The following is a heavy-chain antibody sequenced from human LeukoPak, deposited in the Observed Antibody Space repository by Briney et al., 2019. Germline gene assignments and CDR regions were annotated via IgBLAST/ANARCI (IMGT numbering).Heavy chain of an antibody. J-gene: IGHJ6*03. V-gene: IGHV3-48*03. CDR2: ISSSGSTI. CDR1: GFTFSSYE. D-gene: IGHD5-18*01. CDR3: ARRGPSGYRYMDV. Sequence: GGSLRLSCAASGFTFSSYEMNWVRQAPGKGLEWVSYISSSGSTIYCADSVKGRFTISRDNAKNSLYLQMNSLSAEDTAVYYCARRGPSGYRYMDVWGKGTTVTVSS.